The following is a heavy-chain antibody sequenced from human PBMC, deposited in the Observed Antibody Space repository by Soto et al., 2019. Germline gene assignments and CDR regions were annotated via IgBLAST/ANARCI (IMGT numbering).Heavy chain of an antibody. CDR3: ASGPYYYSSGYYYFDY. CDR2: INHSGST. Sequence: QVQLQQWGAGLLKPSETLSLTCAVYGGSFSGYYWSWIRKPPGKGLEWIGEINHSGSTNYNPSPKSRAAKSVEPPMTKSAQKVSSLTAANTTGYCAASGPYYYSSGYYYFDYWGQGTLVTVSS. J-gene: IGHJ4*02. V-gene: IGHV4-34*01. D-gene: IGHD3-22*01. CDR1: GGSFSGYY.